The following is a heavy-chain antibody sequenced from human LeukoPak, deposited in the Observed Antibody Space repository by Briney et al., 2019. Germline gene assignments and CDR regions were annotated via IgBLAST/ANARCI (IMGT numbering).Heavy chain of an antibody. CDR1: GFTFGDYA. CDR2: IRSKAYGGTT. J-gene: IGHJ4*02. V-gene: IGHV3-49*04. D-gene: IGHD3-22*01. CDR3: TRGDSSGYYNPTDY. Sequence: GRSLRLSCTASGFTFGDYAMSWVRQAPGKGLEWVGFIRSKAYGGTTEYAASVKGRFTISRDDSKSIAYLQMSSLKTEDTAVYYCTRGDSSGYYNPTDYWGQGTLVTVSS.